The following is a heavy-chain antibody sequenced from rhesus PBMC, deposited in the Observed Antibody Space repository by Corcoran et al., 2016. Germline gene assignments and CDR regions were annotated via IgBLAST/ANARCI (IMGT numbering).Heavy chain of an antibody. V-gene: IGHV6-1*01. Sequence: QVQLQESGPGLVKPSQTLSLTCAISGASASSTSAPWNWFGQTPSRGLEWLGRTYYRAKWYNDYAQSVQNRISINPDTSKNQFSLQLNSVTPEDMAVYYCARGDYQGRFDVWGPGVLVTVSS. CDR1: GASASSTSAP. CDR2: TYYRAKWYN. D-gene: IGHD3-9*01. CDR3: ARGDYQGRFDV. J-gene: IGHJ5-1*01.